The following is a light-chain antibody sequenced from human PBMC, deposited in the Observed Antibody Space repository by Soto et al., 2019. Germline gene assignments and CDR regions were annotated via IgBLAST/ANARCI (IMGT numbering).Light chain of an antibody. CDR2: GAS. Sequence: EIVMTQSPATLSVSPGERVTLSCRASQSVSNNLAWYQHKPGQAPRLLIYGASTSATGVPARFSGSGSGTEFTLTISSLQSEDFAVYYCQQYNNYITFGQGTRLEIK. J-gene: IGKJ5*01. CDR1: QSVSNN. CDR3: QQYNNYIT. V-gene: IGKV3-15*01.